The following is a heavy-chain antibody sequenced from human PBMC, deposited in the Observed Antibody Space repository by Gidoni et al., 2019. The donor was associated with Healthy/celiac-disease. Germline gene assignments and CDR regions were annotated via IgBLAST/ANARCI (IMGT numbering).Heavy chain of an antibody. V-gene: IGHV4-31*03. Sequence: QVQLQESGPGLVKPSQTLSLTCTVSGGSISSGGYYWSWIRQHPGKGLEWIGYIYYSGSPYYNPSLKSRVTISVDTSKNQFSLKLSSVTAADTAVYYCARVYYDILTGLPDAFDIWGQGTMVTVSS. J-gene: IGHJ3*02. CDR2: IYYSGSP. CDR1: GGSISSGGYY. CDR3: ARVYYDILTGLPDAFDI. D-gene: IGHD3-9*01.